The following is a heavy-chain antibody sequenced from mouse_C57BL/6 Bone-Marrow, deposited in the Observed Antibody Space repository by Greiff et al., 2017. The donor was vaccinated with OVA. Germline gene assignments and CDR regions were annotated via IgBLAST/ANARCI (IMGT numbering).Heavy chain of an antibody. CDR1: GYTFTSYW. CDR3: ARRGSSGPAWFAY. Sequence: VQLQQPGAELVRPGSSVKLSCKASGYTFTSYWMHWVKQRPIQGLEWIGNIDPSDSETHYKQKFKDKATLTVAKSSSTAYMQLSSLTSEESAVYYCARRGSSGPAWFAYWGQGTLVTVSA. CDR2: IDPSDSET. D-gene: IGHD3-2*02. J-gene: IGHJ3*01. V-gene: IGHV1-52*01.